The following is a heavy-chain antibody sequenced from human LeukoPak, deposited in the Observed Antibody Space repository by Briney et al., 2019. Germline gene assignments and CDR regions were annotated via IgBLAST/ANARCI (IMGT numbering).Heavy chain of an antibody. Sequence: GGSLRLSCAASGFTVSSNYMTWVRQAPGKGLEWVSVIYSGGSTYYADSVKGRFTISRDNSKNTLYLQMNSLRAEDTAMYYCARGSSGYYMDVWGKGTTVTISS. V-gene: IGHV3-66*01. J-gene: IGHJ6*03. CDR1: GFTVSSNY. CDR2: IYSGGST. D-gene: IGHD3-10*01. CDR3: ARGSSGYYMDV.